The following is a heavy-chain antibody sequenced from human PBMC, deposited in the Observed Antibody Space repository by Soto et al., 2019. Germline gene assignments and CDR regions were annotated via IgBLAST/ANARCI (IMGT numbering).Heavy chain of an antibody. CDR3: TRGVGSPYYFDS. CDR2: INPSSGGP. CDR1: GYTFTAYY. V-gene: IGHV1-2*02. J-gene: IGHJ4*02. D-gene: IGHD2-15*01. Sequence: QVQLVQSGAEVKKPGASVKVSCKASGYTFTAYYIHWVRQAPGQGLEWMAWINPSSGGPNYAQKFQGRVAVTWDTTISTVYMEVSRLEFDDTAVYYCTRGVGSPYYFDSWGQGTLVTVSS.